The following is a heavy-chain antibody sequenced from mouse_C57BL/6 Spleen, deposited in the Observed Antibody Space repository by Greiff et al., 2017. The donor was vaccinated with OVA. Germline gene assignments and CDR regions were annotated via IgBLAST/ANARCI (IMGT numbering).Heavy chain of an antibody. J-gene: IGHJ3*01. D-gene: IGHD2-4*01. CDR1: GFNIKDDY. CDR3: TTGYDYDGFAY. V-gene: IGHV14-4*01. CDR2: IDPENGDT. Sequence: VQLKESGAELVRPGASVKLSCTASGFNIKDDYMHWVKQRPEQGLEWIGWIDPENGDTEYASKFQGKATITADTSSNTAYLQLSSLTSEDTAVYYCTTGYDYDGFAYWGQGTLVTVSA.